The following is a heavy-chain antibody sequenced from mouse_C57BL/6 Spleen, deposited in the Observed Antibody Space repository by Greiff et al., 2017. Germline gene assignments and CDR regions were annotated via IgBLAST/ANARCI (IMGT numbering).Heavy chain of an antibody. CDR2: IYPGSGST. V-gene: IGHV1-55*01. CDR3: ARSGMVTRGFAY. J-gene: IGHJ3*01. Sequence: VQLQQPGAELVKPGASVKMSCKASGYTFTSYWITWVKQRPGQGLEWIGDIYPGSGSTNYNEKCKSKATLTVDRSSSPAYMQLGSRTYEDAAVYCCARSGMVTRGFAYWGQGTLVTVSA. D-gene: IGHD2-2*01. CDR1: GYTFTSYW.